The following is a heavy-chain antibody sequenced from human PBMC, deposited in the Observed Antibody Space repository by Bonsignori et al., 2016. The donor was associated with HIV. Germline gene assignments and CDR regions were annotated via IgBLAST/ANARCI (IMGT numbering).Heavy chain of an antibody. J-gene: IGHJ1*01. CDR3: MRTPYNWNNID. Sequence: WIRQPPGKGLEWIGSIYYSGSTYYNPSLQSRVTISVDTSKKQFSLNLTSATAADTAVYYCMRTPYNWNNIDWGQGTLVTVSS. CDR2: IYYSGST. D-gene: IGHD1/OR15-1a*01. V-gene: IGHV4-39*07.